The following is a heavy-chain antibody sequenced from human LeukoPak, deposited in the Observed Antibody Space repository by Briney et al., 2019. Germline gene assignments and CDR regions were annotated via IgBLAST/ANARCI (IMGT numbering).Heavy chain of an antibody. CDR3: ARLPAITTYYYYYTDV. D-gene: IGHD3-16*01. CDR2: IYYSGSS. Sequence: SETLSLTCTVSGGSISSSTHYWGWIRQAPGKRLECIGTIYYSGSSYYNPSLKSRVTMSVDTSKNQFSLRLSSVTAADTVVYHCARLPAITTYYYYYTDVWGKGTMVTVSS. CDR1: GGSISSSTHY. J-gene: IGHJ6*03. V-gene: IGHV4-39*01.